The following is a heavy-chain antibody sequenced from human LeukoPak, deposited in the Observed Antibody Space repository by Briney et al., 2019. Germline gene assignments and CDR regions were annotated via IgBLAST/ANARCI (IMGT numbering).Heavy chain of an antibody. D-gene: IGHD6-13*01. CDR3: ARDPRSSSWKGASFDY. J-gene: IGHJ4*02. CDR1: GFTFSSYW. V-gene: IGHV3-7*01. CDR2: IKQDGSEK. Sequence: GGSLRLSCAASGFTFSSYWMSWVRQAPGKGLEWVANIKQDGSEKYYVDSVKGRFTISRDNAKNSLYLQMNSLRAEDKAVYYCARDPRSSSWKGASFDYWGQGTLVTVSS.